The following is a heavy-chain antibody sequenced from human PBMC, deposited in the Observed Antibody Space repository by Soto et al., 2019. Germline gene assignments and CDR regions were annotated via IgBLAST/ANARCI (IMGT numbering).Heavy chain of an antibody. D-gene: IGHD3-22*01. CDR3: ARDESRYLYDSNVYCDD. CDR2: ISAYNGNT. CDR1: GYIFSSSG. Sequence: QVHLVQSGAEVKKVGASVKVSCTASGYIFSSSGVTWLRQAPGQGLEWMGWISAYNGNTNYAHKVQGRVTMTTDTSTSTAYMELRRLRSVDTAVYYCARDESRYLYDSNVYCDDWGQGTLVTVSS. V-gene: IGHV1-18*01. J-gene: IGHJ4*02.